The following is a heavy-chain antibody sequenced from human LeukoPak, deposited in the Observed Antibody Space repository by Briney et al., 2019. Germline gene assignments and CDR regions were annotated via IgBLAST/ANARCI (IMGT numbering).Heavy chain of an antibody. CDR2: IYTSGST. Sequence: SQTLSLTCTVSGGSISSGSYYWSWIRQPAGKGLEWIGRIYTSGSTNYNPSLKSRVTISVDTSKNQFSLKLSSVTAADTAVYYCAGLELTRMAARPTFYYFDYWGQGTLVTVSS. J-gene: IGHJ4*02. V-gene: IGHV4-61*02. CDR1: GGSISSGSYY. CDR3: AGLELTRMAARPTFYYFDY. D-gene: IGHD6-6*01.